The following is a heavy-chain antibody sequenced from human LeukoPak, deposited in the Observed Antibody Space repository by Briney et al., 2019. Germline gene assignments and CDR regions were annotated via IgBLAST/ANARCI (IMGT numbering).Heavy chain of an antibody. D-gene: IGHD3-22*01. Sequence: GASVTVSCKPSGYTFTSYFIHWVRQAPGQGLEWMGIINPSGGSTGYPQKFQGRVTMTRDTSTSTVYMELSSLRSEDAAVYYCARVHYYDSSGYYYFDYWGQGTLFTVSS. V-gene: IGHV1-46*01. J-gene: IGHJ4*02. CDR2: INPSGGST. CDR3: ARVHYYDSSGYYYFDY. CDR1: GYTFTSYF.